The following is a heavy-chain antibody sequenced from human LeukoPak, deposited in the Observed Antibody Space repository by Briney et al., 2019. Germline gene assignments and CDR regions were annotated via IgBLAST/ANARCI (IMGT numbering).Heavy chain of an antibody. Sequence: GGSLRLSCAASGFTFSNYWMSWVRQAPGKGLEWVANIKQDGSEKYYVDSVKGRFTISRDNAKNSLYLQMNSLRAEDTAVYYCARGEVAAAGTSWFDPWGQGTPVTVSS. V-gene: IGHV3-7*01. D-gene: IGHD6-13*01. CDR2: IKQDGSEK. CDR1: GFTFSNYW. CDR3: ARGEVAAAGTSWFDP. J-gene: IGHJ5*02.